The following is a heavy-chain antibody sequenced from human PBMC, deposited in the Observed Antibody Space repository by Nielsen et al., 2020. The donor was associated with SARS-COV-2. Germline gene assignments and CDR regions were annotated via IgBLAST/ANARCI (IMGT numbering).Heavy chain of an antibody. CDR2: IRSERHGGTT. V-gene: IGHV3-15*01. CDR3: CKDVPLTGGGAIRY. J-gene: IGHJ4*02. CDR1: GLAFRDAW. Sequence: GESLKISCATSGLAFRDAWMTWVRQAPGKGLQWVGHIRSERHGGTTDYAGAVKGRFTISRDDSTDTVYLQMNSLKTEDTGLYYCCKDVPLTGGGAIRYWGQGTLVTVSS. D-gene: IGHD3-9*01.